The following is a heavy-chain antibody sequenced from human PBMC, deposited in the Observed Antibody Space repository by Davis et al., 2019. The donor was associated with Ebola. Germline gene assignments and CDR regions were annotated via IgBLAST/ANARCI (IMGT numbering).Heavy chain of an antibody. CDR3: ARGPYYYDSSGYYGSGRIDY. Sequence: SETLSLTCTVSGGSISSYYWSWIRQPPGKGLEWIGEINHSGSTNYNPSLKSRVTISVDTSKNQFSLKLSSVTAADTAVYYCARGPYYYDSSGYYGSGRIDYWGQGTLVTVSS. CDR1: GGSISSYY. CDR2: INHSGST. J-gene: IGHJ4*02. V-gene: IGHV4-34*01. D-gene: IGHD3-22*01.